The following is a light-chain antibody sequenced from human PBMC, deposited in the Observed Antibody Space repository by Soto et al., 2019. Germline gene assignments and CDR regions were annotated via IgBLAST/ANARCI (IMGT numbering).Light chain of an antibody. V-gene: IGLV2-23*01. CDR1: SSDVGSYDL. CDR2: EDS. CDR3: CSYAGSWSYV. Sequence: QSALTQPASVSGSPGQSITISCTGTSSDVGSYDLVSWYQQYPGKAPKLMVYEDSKRPSGVSNRFSGSKSGNTASLTISGLQAEDEADYYCCSYAGSWSYVFGTGTKVTVL. J-gene: IGLJ1*01.